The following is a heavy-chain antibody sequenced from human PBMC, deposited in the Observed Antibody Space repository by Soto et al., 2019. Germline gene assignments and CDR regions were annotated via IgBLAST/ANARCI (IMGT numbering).Heavy chain of an antibody. CDR2: ISPNTGGT. D-gene: IGHD3-3*01. Sequence: QVQLVQSGAEVKKPGASVKVSCKTSGYAFTGFYIHWVRQAPGQGLEWMGWISPNTGGTSYAQKFQGRVTMTRDTSISTAYMELTRLRSGDTAVFYCARVRQPVLDYFDYWGQGTLVTVSS. V-gene: IGHV1-2*02. CDR1: GYAFTGFY. CDR3: ARVRQPVLDYFDY. J-gene: IGHJ4*02.